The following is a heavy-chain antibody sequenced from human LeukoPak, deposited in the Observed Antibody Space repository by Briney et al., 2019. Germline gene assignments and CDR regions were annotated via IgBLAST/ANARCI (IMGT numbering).Heavy chain of an antibody. CDR3: ARGYNYANDFDS. CDR2: ITSDGTAT. CDR1: GFTFSNYW. D-gene: IGHD5-24*01. Sequence: GGSLRLSCVASGFTFSNYWMHWVRQAPGKGLVWVSRITSDGTATTYADSVKGRFTISRDNAKNTLYLQMNSLRVEDTALYYCARGYNYANDFDSWGQGTLVSVSS. V-gene: IGHV3-74*01. J-gene: IGHJ4*02.